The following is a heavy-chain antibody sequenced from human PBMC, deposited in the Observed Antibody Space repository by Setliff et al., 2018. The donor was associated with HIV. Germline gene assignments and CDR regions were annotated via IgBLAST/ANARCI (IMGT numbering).Heavy chain of an antibody. CDR3: AREKRQIWPTDYYYHYGLDV. Sequence: SETLSLTCAVSGYSISSSHWWGWIRQAPRQGLEWIVELNDRGHINYNPSLTSRVTMSRDTPRNEFYLTLTSVTAADTAVYYCAREKRQIWPTDYYYHYGLDVWGQGITVTVSS. CDR2: LNDRGHI. CDR1: GYSISSSHW. D-gene: IGHD5-18*01. V-gene: IGHV4-28*03. J-gene: IGHJ6*02.